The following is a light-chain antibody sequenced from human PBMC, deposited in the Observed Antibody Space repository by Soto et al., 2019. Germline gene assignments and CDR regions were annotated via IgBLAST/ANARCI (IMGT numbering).Light chain of an antibody. V-gene: IGKV3-15*01. CDR2: GAS. CDR3: QQYNHWPRGYT. Sequence: EIVMTQSPATLSVSPGERATLSCRAGQSVSDNLAWYQQRPGQAPRLLFYGASTRATGVPVRFSASGSGTEFTLTISSLQSEDFAVYYCQQYNHWPRGYTFGRGTKLEIK. CDR1: QSVSDN. J-gene: IGKJ2*01.